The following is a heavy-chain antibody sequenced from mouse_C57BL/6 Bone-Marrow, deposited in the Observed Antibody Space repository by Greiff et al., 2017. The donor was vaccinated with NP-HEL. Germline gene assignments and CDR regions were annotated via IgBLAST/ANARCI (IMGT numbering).Heavy chain of an antibody. J-gene: IGHJ2*01. V-gene: IGHV1-82*01. D-gene: IGHD5-1-1*01. Sequence: QVQLQQSGPELVKPGASVKISCKASGYAFSSSWMNWVKQRPGKGLEWIGRIYPGDGDTNYNGKFKGKATLTADKSSSTSYMQLSSLTSEDSAVYFCAREEIPCGDYWGQGTTLTVSS. CDR3: AREEIPCGDY. CDR2: IYPGDGDT. CDR1: GYAFSSSW.